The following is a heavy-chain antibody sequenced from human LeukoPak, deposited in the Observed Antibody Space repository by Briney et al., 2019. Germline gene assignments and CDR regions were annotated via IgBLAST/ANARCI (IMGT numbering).Heavy chain of an antibody. V-gene: IGHV4-39*07. CDR1: GGSISSSSYY. J-gene: IGHJ5*02. Sequence: SETLSLTCTVSGGSISSSSYYWGWIRQPPGKGLEWIGSIYYSGSTYYNPSLKSRVTISVDTSKNQFSLKLSSVTAADTAVYYCARDPRGRSDWFDPWGQGTLVTVSS. CDR3: ARDPRGRSDWFDP. CDR2: IYYSGST. D-gene: IGHD6-19*01.